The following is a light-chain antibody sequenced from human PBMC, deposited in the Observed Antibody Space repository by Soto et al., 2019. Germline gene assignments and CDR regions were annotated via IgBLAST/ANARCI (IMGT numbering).Light chain of an antibody. V-gene: IGLV2-11*01. CDR3: FSYTGTYTVV. CDR2: DVS. Sequence: QSVLTQPRSVSGSPGQSVTISCTGTSSDVGGYNYVSWYQQHPAKAPKLMIYDVSKRPSGVPDHFSGSRSGNTASLTISGLQAEDEADYYCFSYTGTYTVVFGGGTKLTVL. CDR1: SSDVGGYNY. J-gene: IGLJ3*02.